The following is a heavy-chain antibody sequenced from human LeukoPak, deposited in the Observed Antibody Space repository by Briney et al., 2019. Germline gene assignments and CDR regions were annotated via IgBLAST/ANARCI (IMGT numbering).Heavy chain of an antibody. V-gene: IGHV3-30*04. CDR2: ISYDGSNK. J-gene: IGHJ4*02. CDR3: ARDPRRSSQTGYFDF. D-gene: IGHD6-13*01. CDR1: GFTFSNSA. Sequence: PGGSLRLSCAASGFTFSNSAMHWVRQAPGKGLEWVAVISYDGSNKYYADSVKGRFTISRDNSKNTVYLQMNSLRAEDTAVYYCARDPRRSSQTGYFDFWGQGTLVTVSS.